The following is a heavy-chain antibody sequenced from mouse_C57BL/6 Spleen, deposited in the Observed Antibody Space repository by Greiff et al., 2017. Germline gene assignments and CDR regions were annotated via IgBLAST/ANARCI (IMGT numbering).Heavy chain of an antibody. J-gene: IGHJ2*01. V-gene: IGHV3-1*01. CDR1: GYSITSGYD. Sequence: EVKLQESGPGMVKPSQSLSLTCTVTGYSITSGYDWHWIRHFPGNKLEWMGYISYSGSTNYNPSLKSRISITHDTSKNHFFLKLNSVTTEDTATYYCARAGYGSSYFDYWGQGTTLTVSS. CDR3: ARAGYGSSYFDY. CDR2: ISYSGST. D-gene: IGHD1-1*01.